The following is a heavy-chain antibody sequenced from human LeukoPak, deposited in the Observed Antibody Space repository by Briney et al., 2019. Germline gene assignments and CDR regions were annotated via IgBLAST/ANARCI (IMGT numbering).Heavy chain of an antibody. J-gene: IGHJ4*02. CDR1: RGSSSSSNFY. Sequence: PSETLSLTCTVSRGSSSSSNFYWGWIRQPPGKGLEWIGSIYYSGSTYYNPSLKSRVTISVDMSKNQFSLKLSSVTAADTAVYYCARQFNALHYYDSSGYYYFDYWGQGTLVTVSS. D-gene: IGHD3-22*01. V-gene: IGHV4-39*01. CDR2: IYYSGST. CDR3: ARQFNALHYYDSSGYYYFDY.